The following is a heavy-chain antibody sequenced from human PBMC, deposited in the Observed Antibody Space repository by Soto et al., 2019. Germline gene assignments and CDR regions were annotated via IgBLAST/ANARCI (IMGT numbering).Heavy chain of an antibody. J-gene: IGHJ2*01. CDR2: INHSRST. D-gene: IGHD3-9*01. CDR1: GGSFSGYN. V-gene: IGHV4-34*01. CDR3: ARGRCVLMTTKCDWYFDL. Sequence: QVQLQQWGAGLLKPSETLSLTCAVYGGSFSGYNWSWIRQPPGKGLQWIGEINHSRSTNYNPSCKSRVTTSVDASTNQFTLKLNSVAVADTAVYYCARGRCVLMTTKCDWYFDLWGRGTLVTVSS.